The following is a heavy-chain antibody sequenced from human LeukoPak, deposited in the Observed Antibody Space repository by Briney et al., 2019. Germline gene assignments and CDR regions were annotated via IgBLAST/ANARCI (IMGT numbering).Heavy chain of an antibody. Sequence: GGSLRLSCAASGFTNSCYWMHWVRQAPGKGLVWVSRISGDGSITAYADSVKGRFTISRDNAKNTLYLQMNSLRAEDTAVYYCARGRAGNYYNHNDYWGQGTLVTVSS. CDR3: ARGRAGNYYNHNDY. D-gene: IGHD3-10*01. CDR1: GFTNSCYW. J-gene: IGHJ4*01. V-gene: IGHV3-74*01. CDR2: ISGDGSIT.